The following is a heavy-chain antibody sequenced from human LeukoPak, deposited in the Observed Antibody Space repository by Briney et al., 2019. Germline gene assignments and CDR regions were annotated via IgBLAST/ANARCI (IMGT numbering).Heavy chain of an antibody. CDR1: GGSFSTYY. V-gene: IGHV4-59*01. J-gene: IGHJ6*03. CDR2: IYYSGST. CDR3: AREIERYNWNDGGNYYYYYYMDV. D-gene: IGHD1-1*01. Sequence: SETLSLTCTVAGGSFSTYYWSWIRQPPGKGLEWIGYIYYSGSTNYNPSLKSRVTISVDTSKNQFSLKLSSVTAADTAVYYCAREIERYNWNDGGNYYYYYYMDVWGKGTTVTISS.